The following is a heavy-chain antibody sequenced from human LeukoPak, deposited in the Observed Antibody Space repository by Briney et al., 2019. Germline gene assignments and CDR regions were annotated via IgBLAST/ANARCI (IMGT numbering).Heavy chain of an antibody. V-gene: IGHV3-30*18. Sequence: GRSLRLSCAASGFTFSSYGMHWVRQAPGKGLEWVAVISHDGSNKYYADSVKGRFTIYRDNSKNTLYLQMNSLRAEDTAVYYCAKDRLRWAQLQYYFDYWGQGTLVTVSS. CDR3: AKDRLRWAQLQYYFDY. CDR1: GFTFSSYG. J-gene: IGHJ4*02. D-gene: IGHD5-24*01. CDR2: ISHDGSNK.